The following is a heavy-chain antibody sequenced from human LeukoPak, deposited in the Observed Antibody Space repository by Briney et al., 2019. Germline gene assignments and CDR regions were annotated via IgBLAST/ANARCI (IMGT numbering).Heavy chain of an antibody. D-gene: IGHD3-10*01. V-gene: IGHV3-30-3*01. CDR3: ARDSTYYYESGSSGPHYFDN. CDR1: GFNFGNYA. J-gene: IGHJ4*02. Sequence: HPGGSLRLSCAASGFNFGNYAMHWVRQAPGKGLEWVSLIPSGGFYEYYADSVRGRFTISRDDSGNTLYLQLKSLRPEDTAVYYCARDSTYYYESGSSGPHYFDNWGQGTLVTVSS. CDR2: IPSGGFYE.